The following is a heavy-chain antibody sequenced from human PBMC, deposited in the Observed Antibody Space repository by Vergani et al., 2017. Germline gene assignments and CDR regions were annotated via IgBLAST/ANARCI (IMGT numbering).Heavy chain of an antibody. V-gene: IGHV3-9*01. J-gene: IGHJ2*01. CDR3: VKDIAASGNYWYFVL. CDR2: INWNSDSI. D-gene: IGHD6-13*01. CDR1: GFTFDDYA. Sequence: EVQLVESGGGLVQPGRSLRLSCAASGFTFDDYAMHWVRQAPGTGLEWVSGINWNSDSISYSDCVKGRFTISRDNAKNSLYLQINILRAAYTALYYCVKDIAASGNYWYFVLWGRGTLVTVSS.